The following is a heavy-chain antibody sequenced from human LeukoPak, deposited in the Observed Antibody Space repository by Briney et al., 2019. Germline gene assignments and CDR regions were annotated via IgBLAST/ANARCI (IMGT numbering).Heavy chain of an antibody. CDR3: ASYVQEYYYDSSGYYYA. Sequence: SETLSLTCAVYGGSFSGYYWSWIRQPPGKGLEWIGEINHSGSTNYNPSLKSRVTISVDTSKNQFSLKLSSVTAADTAVYYCASYVQEYYYDSSGYYYAWGQGTMVTVSS. CDR1: GGSFSGYY. CDR2: INHSGST. J-gene: IGHJ3*01. V-gene: IGHV4-34*01. D-gene: IGHD3-22*01.